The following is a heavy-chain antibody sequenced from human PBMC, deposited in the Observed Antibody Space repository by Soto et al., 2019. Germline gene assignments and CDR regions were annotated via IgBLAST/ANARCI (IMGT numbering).Heavy chain of an antibody. CDR3: AREWRHWVEETYYYYMDV. Sequence: EVHLVESGGGLVQPGGSLRVSCAASGFPFSNYWMDWVRRTPGKGLVWVARIYSDGSSTRYADSVKGRFTISRDNAKNTLFLQMNSLRVEDTAVYYCAREWRHWVEETYYYYMDVWGKGTPVTVSS. D-gene: IGHD3-16*01. J-gene: IGHJ6*03. V-gene: IGHV3-74*01. CDR2: IYSDGSST. CDR1: GFPFSNYW.